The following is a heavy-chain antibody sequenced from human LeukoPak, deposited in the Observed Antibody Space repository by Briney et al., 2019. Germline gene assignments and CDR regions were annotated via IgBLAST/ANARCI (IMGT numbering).Heavy chain of an antibody. V-gene: IGHV3-48*03. CDR3: ARDSYYDSSGYYEGNWFDP. CDR2: ISSSGSTI. D-gene: IGHD3-22*01. CDR1: GFTFSSYE. Sequence: GGSLRLSCAASGFTFSSYEMNWVRQAPGKGLEWVSYISSSGSTIYYADSVKGRFTISRDNAKNSLYLQMNSLRAEDTAVYYCARDSYYDSSGYYEGNWFDPWGQGTLVTVSS. J-gene: IGHJ5*02.